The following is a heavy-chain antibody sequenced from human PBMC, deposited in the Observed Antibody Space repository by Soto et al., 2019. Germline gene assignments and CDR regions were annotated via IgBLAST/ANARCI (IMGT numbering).Heavy chain of an antibody. J-gene: IGHJ5*02. CDR2: ISGSGGST. CDR3: AKGASSSTSPRLADWFDP. D-gene: IGHD2-2*01. CDR1: GFTFSNYA. Sequence: EVQLLESGGGLVQPGGSLRLSCAVSGFTFSNYAMNWVRQAPGKGLEWASTISGSGGSTYNADSVKGRFSISRDNSKNTLYLQMNSLRAEDTAVYYCAKGASSSTSPRLADWFDPWGQGTLVTVSS. V-gene: IGHV3-23*01.